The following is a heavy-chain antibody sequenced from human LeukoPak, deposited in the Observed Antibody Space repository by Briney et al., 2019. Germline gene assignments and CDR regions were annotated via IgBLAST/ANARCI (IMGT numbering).Heavy chain of an antibody. Sequence: ASVKVSCKASGYTFTSYGISWVRQAPGQGPEWMGWIAVYNGDTKFLQKFQGRVTLTTDASTYTAYMELRSLTSDDTAVYYCARQAGYSTGWYGGYYFDHWGQGTPVTVSA. CDR2: IAVYNGDT. V-gene: IGHV1-18*01. CDR3: ARQAGYSTGWYGGYYFDH. CDR1: GYTFTSYG. D-gene: IGHD6-19*01. J-gene: IGHJ4*02.